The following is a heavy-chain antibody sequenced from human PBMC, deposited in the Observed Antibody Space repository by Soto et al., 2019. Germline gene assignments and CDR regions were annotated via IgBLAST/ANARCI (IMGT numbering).Heavy chain of an antibody. Sequence: GSLRLSCAASGFTFSSYGMHWARQAPGKGLEWVAVIWYDGSNKYYADSVKGRFTISRDNSKNTLYLQMNSLRAEDTAVYYCARDRQSSSLDYWGQGTLVTVSS. D-gene: IGHD6-13*01. CDR3: ARDRQSSSLDY. CDR1: GFTFSSYG. V-gene: IGHV3-33*01. CDR2: IWYDGSNK. J-gene: IGHJ4*02.